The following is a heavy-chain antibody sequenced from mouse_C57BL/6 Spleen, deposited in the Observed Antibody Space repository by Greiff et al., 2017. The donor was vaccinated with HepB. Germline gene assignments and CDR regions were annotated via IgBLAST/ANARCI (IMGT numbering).Heavy chain of an antibody. D-gene: IGHD4-1*01. Sequence: VKLVESGAELVKPGASVKISCKASGYAFSSYWMNWVKQRPGKGLEWIGQIYPGDGDTNYNGKFKGKATLTADKSSSTAYMQLSSLTSEDSAVYFCASWDEGWYFDVWGTGTTVTVSS. V-gene: IGHV1-80*01. CDR2: IYPGDGDT. CDR1: GYAFSSYW. CDR3: ASWDEGWYFDV. J-gene: IGHJ1*03.